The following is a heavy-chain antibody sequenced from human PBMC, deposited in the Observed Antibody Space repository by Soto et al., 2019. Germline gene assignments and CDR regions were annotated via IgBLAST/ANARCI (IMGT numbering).Heavy chain of an antibody. D-gene: IGHD6-6*01. CDR3: ASLEYSSLYYYYYGMDV. CDR1: GGSISSYY. CDR2: INYSGST. V-gene: IGHV4-59*08. J-gene: IGHJ6*02. Sequence: PSETLSLTCTVSGGSISSYYWSWIRQPPGKGLECIGYINYSGSTYYNPSLKSRVTISVDTSKNQFSLKLSSVTAADTAVYYCASLEYSSLYYYYYGMDVWGQGTTVTVSS.